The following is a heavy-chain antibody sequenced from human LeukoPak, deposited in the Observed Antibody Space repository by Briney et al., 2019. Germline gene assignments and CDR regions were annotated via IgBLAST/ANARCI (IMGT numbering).Heavy chain of an antibody. V-gene: IGHV1-18*01. CDR2: ISAYNGNT. Sequence: GASVKVSCKASGYTFTSYGISWVRQAPGQGLEWMGWISAYNGNTNYAQKLQGRVTMTTDTSTSTAYMELRSLRSDDTAVYYCARDPRGLGSGSYSEYYYGMDVWGQGTTVTVSS. J-gene: IGHJ6*02. D-gene: IGHD3-10*01. CDR3: ARDPRGLGSGSYSEYYYGMDV. CDR1: GYTFTSYG.